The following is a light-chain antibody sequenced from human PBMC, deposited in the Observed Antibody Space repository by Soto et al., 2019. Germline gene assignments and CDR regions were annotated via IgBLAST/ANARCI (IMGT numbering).Light chain of an antibody. CDR1: QSVSSN. CDR2: GAS. Sequence: EIVMTQSPATLSVSPGERATLSCRASQSVSSNLAWYQQKPGQAPRLLIYGASTSATGIPARFSGSGSGTEFTITISSLQSEDFAVYYCQQYNNWPFTFGPGTKVDIK. J-gene: IGKJ3*01. V-gene: IGKV3-15*01. CDR3: QQYNNWPFT.